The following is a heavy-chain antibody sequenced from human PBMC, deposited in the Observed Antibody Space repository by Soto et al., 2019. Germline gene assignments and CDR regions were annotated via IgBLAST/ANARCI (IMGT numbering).Heavy chain of an antibody. CDR2: ISWDGGNT. V-gene: IGHV3-43*01. CDR1: GFSFHDYT. Sequence: EVQLVESGGVVVQPGGSLRLSCAASGFSFHDYTMHWVRQPPGKGLEWVSLISWDGGNTYYADSVKGRFTISRDNNKKSLYLQMNSLRTEDTALYYCAKDTRSYCSSASCYTGHFDYWSQGTLVTVSS. J-gene: IGHJ4*02. CDR3: AKDTRSYCSSASCYTGHFDY. D-gene: IGHD2-2*02.